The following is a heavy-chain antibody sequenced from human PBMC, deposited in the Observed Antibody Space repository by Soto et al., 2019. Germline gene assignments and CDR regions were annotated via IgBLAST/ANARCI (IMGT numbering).Heavy chain of an antibody. J-gene: IGHJ4*02. V-gene: IGHV4-61*01. CDR1: GGSVSSGSYY. CDR3: ARVDSRGYSYGGPFDY. CDR2: IYYSGST. D-gene: IGHD5-18*01. Sequence: TSETLSLTCTVSGGSVSSGSYYWSWIRQPPGKGLEWIGYIYYSGSTNYNPSLKSRVTISVDTSKNQFSLKLSSVTAADTAVYYCARVDSRGYSYGGPFDYWGQGTLVTVSS.